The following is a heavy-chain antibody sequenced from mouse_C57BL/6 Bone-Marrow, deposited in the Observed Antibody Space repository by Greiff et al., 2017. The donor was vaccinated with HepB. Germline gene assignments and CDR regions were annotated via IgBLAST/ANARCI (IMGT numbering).Heavy chain of an antibody. CDR3: ARWGGHGTSY. CDR1: GYTFTDYY. CDR2: INPYNGGT. Sequence: VHVKQSGPVLVKPGASVKMSCKASGYTFTDYYMNWVKQSHGKSLEWIGVINPYNGGTSYNQKFKGKATLTVDKSSSTAYMELNSLTSEDSAVYYCARWGGHGTSYWGQGTTLTVSS. D-gene: IGHD4-1*01. V-gene: IGHV1-19*01. J-gene: IGHJ2*01.